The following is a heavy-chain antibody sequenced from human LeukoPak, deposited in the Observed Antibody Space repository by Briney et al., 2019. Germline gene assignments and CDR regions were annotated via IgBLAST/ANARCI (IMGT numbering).Heavy chain of an antibody. J-gene: IGHJ4*02. CDR2: IYHTGST. Sequence: SETLSLTCNVSGGSLSSHYWSWDRQSPEKGLEWIGQIYHTGSTHYNPSLRSRFAISVDTSKNKLFLNVKSVTAADTAVYYCAREGRWGMKYYFDFWGQGTLVIVSS. D-gene: IGHD4-23*01. CDR3: AREGRWGMKYYFDF. CDR1: GGSLSSHY. V-gene: IGHV4-59*11.